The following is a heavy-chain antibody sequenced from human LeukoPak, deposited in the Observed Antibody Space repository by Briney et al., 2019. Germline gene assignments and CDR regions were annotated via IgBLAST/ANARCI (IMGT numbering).Heavy chain of an antibody. V-gene: IGHV3-23*01. J-gene: IGHJ5*02. Sequence: GGSLRLSCAASGFTVSSYAMSWVRQAPGKGLEWVSAISGSGGSTYYADSVKGRFTISRDNSKNTLYLQMNSLRAEDTAVYYCARGGVRFLKFDPWGQGTLVTVSS. CDR3: ARGGVRFLKFDP. CDR1: GFTVSSYA. D-gene: IGHD3-3*01. CDR2: ISGSGGST.